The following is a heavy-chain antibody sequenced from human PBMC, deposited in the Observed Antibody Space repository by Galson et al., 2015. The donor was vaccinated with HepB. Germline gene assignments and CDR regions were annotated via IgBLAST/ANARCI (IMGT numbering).Heavy chain of an antibody. D-gene: IGHD5-24*01. Sequence: SCKASGGTFSSYAISWVRQAPGQGLEWMGGIIPIFGTANYAQKFQGRVAITADKSTSTAYMELSSLRSEDTAVYYCAMLPWTSTEMARDYYYYGMDVWGQGTTVTVSS. V-gene: IGHV1-69*06. CDR1: GGTFSSYA. J-gene: IGHJ6*02. CDR3: AMLPWTSTEMARDYYYYGMDV. CDR2: IIPIFGTA.